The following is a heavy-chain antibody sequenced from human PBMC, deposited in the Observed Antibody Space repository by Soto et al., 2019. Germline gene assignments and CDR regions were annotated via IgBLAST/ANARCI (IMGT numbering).Heavy chain of an antibody. Sequence: LRLSCAASGFTFSSYAMSWVRQAPGKGLEWVSAISGSGGSTYYADSVKGRFTISRDNSKNTLYLQMNSLRAEDTAVYYCAKADRKDTQLWPQYYYCGMDVWGQGTTVTVS. J-gene: IGHJ6*02. CDR1: GFTFSSYA. CDR2: ISGSGGST. CDR3: AKADRKDTQLWPQYYYCGMDV. D-gene: IGHD5-18*01. V-gene: IGHV3-23*01.